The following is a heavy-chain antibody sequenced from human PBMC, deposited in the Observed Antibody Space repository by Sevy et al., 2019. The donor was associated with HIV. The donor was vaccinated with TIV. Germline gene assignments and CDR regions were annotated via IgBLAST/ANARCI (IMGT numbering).Heavy chain of an antibody. D-gene: IGHD6-19*01. CDR3: ARVPEGVAVAGTGWFDP. V-gene: IGHV3-7*01. J-gene: IGHJ5*02. CDR1: GFTFSIYW. Sequence: GGSLRLSCVASGFTFSIYWMSWVRQAPGKGLEWVAKIKQDGTEKYYGDSVKGRFTISRDNAKNSLYLQMNSLRAEDTAVYYCARVPEGVAVAGTGWFDPWGQGTLVTVSS. CDR2: IKQDGTEK.